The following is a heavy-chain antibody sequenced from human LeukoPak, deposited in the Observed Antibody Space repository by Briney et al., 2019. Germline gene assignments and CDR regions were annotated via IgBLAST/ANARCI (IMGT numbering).Heavy chain of an antibody. V-gene: IGHV3-23*01. D-gene: IGHD2-2*02. CDR2: ISGTGSST. Sequence: GGSLRLSCEASGFTFGNYAMNWVRQAPGKGLEWVSTISGTGSSTYYADSAKGRFTISRDNSKDTLFLQLNSLTAADTTMYFCAKASVAIPQYCNSWGQGTLVTVSS. CDR1: GFTFGNYA. J-gene: IGHJ5*02. CDR3: AKASVAIPQYCNS.